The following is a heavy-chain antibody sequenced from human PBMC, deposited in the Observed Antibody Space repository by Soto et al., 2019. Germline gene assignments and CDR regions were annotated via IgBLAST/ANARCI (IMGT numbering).Heavy chain of an antibody. CDR1: GFTFSSYA. V-gene: IGHV3-23*01. J-gene: IGHJ4*02. CDR2: ISGSGGTA. D-gene: IGHD1-1*01. Sequence: EVQLLESGGGSVQPGGSLRLSCAASGFTFSSYAMHWVRRPPGKGLEWVSSISGSGGTAYYADSVKGRFSISRDSLVNTLYRQINSLRAEDTAVYYCAKGRGENWKFDYCGQGTLVTVSP. CDR3: AKGRGENWKFDY.